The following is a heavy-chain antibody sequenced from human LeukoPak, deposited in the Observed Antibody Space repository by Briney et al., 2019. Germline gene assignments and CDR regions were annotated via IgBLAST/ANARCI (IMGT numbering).Heavy chain of an antibody. CDR2: IYTSGST. Sequence: PETLSLTCTVSGGSISSYYWSWIRQPAGKGLEWIGRIYTSGSTNYNPSLKSRVTMSVDTSKNQFSLTLSSVTAADTPVYYCARDAYDSSGLLRFLWFDPWGQGTLATVSS. V-gene: IGHV4-4*07. D-gene: IGHD3-22*01. CDR3: ARDAYDSSGLLRFLWFDP. CDR1: GGSISSYY. J-gene: IGHJ5*02.